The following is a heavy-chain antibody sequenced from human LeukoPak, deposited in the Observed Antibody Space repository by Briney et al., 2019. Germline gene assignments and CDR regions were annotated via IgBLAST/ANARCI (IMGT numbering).Heavy chain of an antibody. CDR2: ISAYNGNT. J-gene: IGHJ6*03. Sequence: ASVKVSCKASGGTFSSYAISWVRQAPGQGLEWMGWISAYNGNTNYAQKLQGRVTMTTDTSTSTAYMELRSLRSDDTAVYYCARVGYSSGWYEDYYYYYMDVWGKGTTVTISS. CDR3: ARVGYSSGWYEDYYYYYMDV. CDR1: GGTFSSYA. D-gene: IGHD6-19*01. V-gene: IGHV1-18*01.